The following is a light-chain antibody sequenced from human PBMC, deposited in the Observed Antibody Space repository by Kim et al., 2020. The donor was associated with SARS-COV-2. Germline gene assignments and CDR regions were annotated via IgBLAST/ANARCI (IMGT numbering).Light chain of an antibody. J-gene: IGKJ4*01. V-gene: IGKV3-11*01. CDR3: QQRGNWPPLT. CDR2: DAS. Sequence: SPEERATLSCRASQSVGTYLAWYQQRPGQAPRLRFYDASKRATGIPTRFSGGGSGTDFTLTISNLEPDDFAIYCCQQRGNWPPLTFGGGTKVDIK. CDR1: QSVGTY.